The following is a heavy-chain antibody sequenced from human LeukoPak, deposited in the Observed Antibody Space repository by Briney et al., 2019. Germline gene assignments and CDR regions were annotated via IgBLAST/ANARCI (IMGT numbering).Heavy chain of an antibody. V-gene: IGHV4-59*01. D-gene: IGHD6-19*01. CDR2: IYYSGST. Sequence: SETLSLTCTVSGGSTSSYYWSWIRQPPGKGLEWIGYIYYSGSTNYNPSLKSQVTISVDTSKNQFSLKLSSVTAADTAVYYCARDKGVGSGWYLAFDIWGQGTMVTVSS. CDR3: ARDKGVGSGWYLAFDI. J-gene: IGHJ3*02. CDR1: GGSTSSYY.